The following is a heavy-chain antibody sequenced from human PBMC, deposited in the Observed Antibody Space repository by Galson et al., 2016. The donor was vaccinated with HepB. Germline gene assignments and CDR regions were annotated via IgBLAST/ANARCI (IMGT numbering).Heavy chain of an antibody. CDR2: XXAYXGXT. CDR1: GYTFASXX. CDR3: ARDAVTHLDY. J-gene: IGHJ4*02. Sequence: SVKVSCKASGYTFASXXITXXXQAXXXGLXXMGXXXAYXGXTXXAQKLXDRVTMTTDTSTSTAYLELRSLRSDDTAVYYCARDAVTHLDYWGQGTLVTVSS. D-gene: IGHD4-17*01. V-gene: IGHV1-18*01.